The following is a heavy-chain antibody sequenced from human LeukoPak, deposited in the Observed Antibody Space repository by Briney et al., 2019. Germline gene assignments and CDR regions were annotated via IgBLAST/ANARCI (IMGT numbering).Heavy chain of an antibody. CDR3: ARESQWLPRNFDY. J-gene: IGHJ4*02. CDR1: GFTVSSNY. CDR2: IYSGGST. V-gene: IGHV3-66*01. Sequence: GGSLRLSCAASGFTVSSNYMSWVRPAAGKGLEWVSVIYSGGSTYYADSVKGRFTISRDNSKNTLYLQMNSLRAEDTAVYYCARESQWLPRNFDYWGQGTLVTVSS. D-gene: IGHD6-19*01.